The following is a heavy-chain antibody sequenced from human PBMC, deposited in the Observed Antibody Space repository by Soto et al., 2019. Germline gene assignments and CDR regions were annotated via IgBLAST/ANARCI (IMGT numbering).Heavy chain of an antibody. CDR1: GGSISSYY. D-gene: IGHD6-19*01. Sequence: KTSETLSLTCTVSGGSISSYYWSWIRQPPGKGLEWIGYIYYSGSTNYNPSLKSRVTISVDTSKNQFSLKLSSVTAADTAVYYCARGAEGAVAGLYYYYYYGMDVWGQGTTVTVSS. CDR2: IYYSGST. V-gene: IGHV4-59*01. CDR3: ARGAEGAVAGLYYYYYYGMDV. J-gene: IGHJ6*02.